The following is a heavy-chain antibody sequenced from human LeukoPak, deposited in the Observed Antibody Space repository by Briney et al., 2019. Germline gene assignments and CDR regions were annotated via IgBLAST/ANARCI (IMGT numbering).Heavy chain of an antibody. CDR1: GYTFTCYG. CDR2: ISAYNGNT. Sequence: GASVTVSCKASGYTFTCYGISWVRQAPGQGLEWMGWISAYNGNTNYAQKLQGRVTMTTDTSTSTAYMELRSLRSDDTAVYYCARRLATGTSDYWGQGTLVTVSS. J-gene: IGHJ4*02. CDR3: ARRLATGTSDY. V-gene: IGHV1-18*01. D-gene: IGHD1-7*01.